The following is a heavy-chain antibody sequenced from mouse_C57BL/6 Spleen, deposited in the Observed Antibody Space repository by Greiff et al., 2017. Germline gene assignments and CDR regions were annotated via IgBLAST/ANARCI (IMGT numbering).Heavy chain of an antibody. Sequence: QVQLQQSGAELVRPGASVKLSCKASGYTFTDSYINWVKQRPGQGLEWIARIYPGSGNTYYNEKFKGKATLTAEKSSSTAYMQLSSLTSEDSAVYFCARNYDYGQYYFDYWGQGTTLTVSS. D-gene: IGHD2-4*01. CDR3: ARNYDYGQYYFDY. V-gene: IGHV1-76*01. CDR1: GYTFTDSY. CDR2: IYPGSGNT. J-gene: IGHJ2*01.